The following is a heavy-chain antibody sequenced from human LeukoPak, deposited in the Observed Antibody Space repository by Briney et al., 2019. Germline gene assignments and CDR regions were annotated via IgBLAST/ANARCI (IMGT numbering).Heavy chain of an antibody. CDR1: GFTFSSYA. CDR3: AREGYSGYDFDY. J-gene: IGHJ4*02. D-gene: IGHD5-12*01. CDR2: ISSNGGST. Sequence: GGSLRLSCAASGFTFSSYAMHWVRQAPGKGLEYVSAISSNGGSTYYANSVKGRFTISRDNSKNTLYLQMGSLRAEDMAVYYCAREGYSGYDFDYWGQGTLVTVSS. V-gene: IGHV3-64*01.